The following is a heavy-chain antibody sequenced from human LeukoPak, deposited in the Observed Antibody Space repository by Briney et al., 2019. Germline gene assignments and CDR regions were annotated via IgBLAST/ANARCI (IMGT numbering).Heavy chain of an antibody. Sequence: PGGSLRLSCAASGFTFSNYAMNWVRQAPGKGLEWVSYISSSSSTIYYADSVKGRFTISRDNAKNSLYLQMNSLRAEDTAVYYCARDRTEVAATPYNWFDPWGQGTLVTVSS. CDR2: ISSSSSTI. J-gene: IGHJ5*02. D-gene: IGHD5-12*01. CDR3: ARDRTEVAATPYNWFDP. CDR1: GFTFSNYA. V-gene: IGHV3-48*04.